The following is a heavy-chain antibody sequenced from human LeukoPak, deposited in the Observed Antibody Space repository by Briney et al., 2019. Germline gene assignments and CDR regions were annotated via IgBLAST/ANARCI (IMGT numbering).Heavy chain of an antibody. Sequence: GGSLRLSCAASGFTFSSYAMSWVRQAPGKGLEWVSAISGSGGSTYYADSVKGRFTISRDNSKNTLNLQMNTLRAEDTAVYYCARGIGSYRYDAFDIWGQGTMVSVSS. J-gene: IGHJ3*02. CDR1: GFTFSSYA. V-gene: IGHV3-23*01. D-gene: IGHD3-16*02. CDR3: ARGIGSYRYDAFDI. CDR2: ISGSGGST.